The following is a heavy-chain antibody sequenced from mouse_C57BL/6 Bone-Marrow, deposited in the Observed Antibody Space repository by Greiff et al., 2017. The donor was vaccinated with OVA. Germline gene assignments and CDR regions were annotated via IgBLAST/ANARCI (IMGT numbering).Heavy chain of an antibody. V-gene: IGHV7-3*01. J-gene: IGHJ4*01. Sequence: EVKVVESGGGLVQPGGSLSLSCAASGFTFTDYYMSWVRQPPGQALEWLGFIRNKANGYTTEYSASVKGRFTISRDTSQSILYLQMNALRAEDSATYYCARYEVLRHYAMDYWGQGTSVTVSS. D-gene: IGHD1-2*01. CDR1: GFTFTDYY. CDR2: IRNKANGYTT. CDR3: ARYEVLRHYAMDY.